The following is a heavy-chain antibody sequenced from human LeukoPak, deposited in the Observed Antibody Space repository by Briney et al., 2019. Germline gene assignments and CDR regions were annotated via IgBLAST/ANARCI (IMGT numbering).Heavy chain of an antibody. Sequence: KPSETLSLTCAVYGGSFSGYYWSWIRQPPGKGLEWIGEINHSGSTNYNPSLKSRFTISVDTSKNQFSLKLSSVTAADTAVYYCARGSASYYFDYWGQGTLVTVSS. CDR1: GGSFSGYY. CDR2: INHSGST. J-gene: IGHJ4*02. V-gene: IGHV4-34*01. CDR3: ARGSASYYFDY.